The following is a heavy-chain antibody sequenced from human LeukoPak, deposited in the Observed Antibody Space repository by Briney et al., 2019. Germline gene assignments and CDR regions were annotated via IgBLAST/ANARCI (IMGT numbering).Heavy chain of an antibody. V-gene: IGHV3-30-3*01. D-gene: IGHD5-18*01. CDR2: ISHDGNNE. CDR1: GFTFSRHA. Sequence: PGGSLRLSCAASGFTFSRHAMNWVRQVPGKGLEWLAVISHDGNNEYYADSVKGRFSVSRDNSKNTLYLQMNDLRVEDTAVYYCARGDSVQLWLNMGDYWGQGALVTVSS. J-gene: IGHJ4*02. CDR3: ARGDSVQLWLNMGDY.